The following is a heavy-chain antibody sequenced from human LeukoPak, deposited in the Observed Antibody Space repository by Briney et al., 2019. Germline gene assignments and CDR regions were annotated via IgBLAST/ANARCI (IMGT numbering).Heavy chain of an antibody. Sequence: ASVKVSCKASGGTFSSYTISWVRQAPGQGLEWMGRIIPILGIANYAQKFQGRVTITADKSTSTAYMELSSLRSEDTAVYYCARGPDYSNYLNWFDRWGQGTLVTVSS. CDR2: IIPILGIA. V-gene: IGHV1-69*02. CDR3: ARGPDYSNYLNWFDR. J-gene: IGHJ5*02. D-gene: IGHD4-11*01. CDR1: GGTFSSYT.